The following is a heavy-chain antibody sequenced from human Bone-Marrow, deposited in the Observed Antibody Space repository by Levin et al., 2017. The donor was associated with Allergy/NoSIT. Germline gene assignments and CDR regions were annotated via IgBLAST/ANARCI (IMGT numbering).Heavy chain of an antibody. V-gene: IGHV4-4*02. D-gene: IGHD3-22*01. CDR3: ASQHYYESSGAFDI. Sequence: SETLSLTCAVSGKSINSNNWWSWVRQAPGKGLEWIGEIYHSGSTTYNPSLKSRVTMSVDNSKNQFSLKLSSVTAADTAVYYCASQHYYESSGAFDIWGQGTMVTVSS. CDR2: IYHSGST. CDR1: GKSINSNNW. J-gene: IGHJ3*02.